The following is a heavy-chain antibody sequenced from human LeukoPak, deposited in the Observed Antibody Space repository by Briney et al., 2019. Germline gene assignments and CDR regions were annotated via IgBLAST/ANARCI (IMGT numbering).Heavy chain of an antibody. CDR2: IYYSGST. CDR3: ARAVTSSSSWYKWVNWFDP. V-gene: IGHV4-59*01. Sequence: PSETLSLTCAVYGGSFSGYYWSWIRQPPGKGLEWMGYIYYSGSTNYNPSLKSRVTISVDTSKTQFSLKLTSVTAADTAVYYCARAVTSSSSWYKWVNWFDPWGQGTLVTVSS. CDR1: GGSFSGYY. D-gene: IGHD6-13*01. J-gene: IGHJ5*02.